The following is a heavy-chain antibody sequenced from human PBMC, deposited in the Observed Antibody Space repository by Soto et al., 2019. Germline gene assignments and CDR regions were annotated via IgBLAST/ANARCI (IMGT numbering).Heavy chain of an antibody. Sequence: ETLSLTCAVYGGSFSGYYWSWIRQPPGKGLEWIGEINHSGSTNYNPSLKSRVTISVDTSKNQFSLKLSSVTAADTAVYYCARIRGGIAARPANWFDPWGQGTLVTVSS. CDR2: INHSGST. V-gene: IGHV4-34*01. D-gene: IGHD6-6*01. CDR3: ARIRGGIAARPANWFDP. CDR1: GGSFSGYY. J-gene: IGHJ5*02.